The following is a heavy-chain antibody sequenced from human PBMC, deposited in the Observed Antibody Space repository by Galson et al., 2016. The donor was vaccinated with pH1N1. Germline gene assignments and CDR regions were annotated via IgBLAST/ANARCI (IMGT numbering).Heavy chain of an antibody. V-gene: IGHV2-5*08. J-gene: IGHJ3*02. CDR3: AHREVMITNAFDI. CDR1: GFSLSTRGMC. D-gene: IGHD3-16*01. CDR2: IYWDDDE. Sequence: PALVKPTQTLTLTCTFSGFSLSTRGMCVSWIRQPPGKALEWLALIYWDDDERYSPSLKNRLTITKDTSKNQVVLTMTNMDPVDTATYFCAHREVMITNAFDIWGQGTMVTVSS.